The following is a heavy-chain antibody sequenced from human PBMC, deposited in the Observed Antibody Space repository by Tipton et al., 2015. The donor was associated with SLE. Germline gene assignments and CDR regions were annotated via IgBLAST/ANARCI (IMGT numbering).Heavy chain of an antibody. CDR2: IYYTGNT. Sequence: TLSLTCSVSGGSISSHYWSWIWQPPGKGLGWVGYIYYTGNTNYNPSLKTRVTMSLDTSKNQFSLKLNSVTAADTAIYYCARVGYDSSGFDRWGQGMLVTVSS. CDR3: ARVGYDSSGFDR. V-gene: IGHV4-59*11. J-gene: IGHJ5*02. CDR1: GGSISSHY. D-gene: IGHD3-22*01.